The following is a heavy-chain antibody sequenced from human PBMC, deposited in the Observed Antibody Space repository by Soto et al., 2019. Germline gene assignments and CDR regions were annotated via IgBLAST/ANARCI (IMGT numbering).Heavy chain of an antibody. J-gene: IGHJ6*02. CDR3: ARGGGRNVVTSYYYYYGMDV. D-gene: IGHD1-26*01. CDR2: IYSGGST. Sequence: EVQLVESGGGLVQPGGSLRLSCAASGFTVSSNYMSWVRQAPGKGLEWVSVIYSGGSTYYADSVKGRFTISRDNSKNTLYLQMISLRAEDTAVYYCARGGGRNVVTSYYYYYGMDVWGQGTTVTVSS. CDR1: GFTVSSNY. V-gene: IGHV3-66*01.